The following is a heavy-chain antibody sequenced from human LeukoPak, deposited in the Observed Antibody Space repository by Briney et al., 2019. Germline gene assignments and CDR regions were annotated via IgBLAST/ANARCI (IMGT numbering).Heavy chain of an antibody. J-gene: IGHJ4*02. CDR2: ISYSGRT. CDR1: RGSISDYY. V-gene: IGHV4-59*13. CDR3: AGMRITTPTVRTLDY. D-gene: IGHD1-14*01. Sequence: SETLSLTCTVSRGSISDYYWSWIRQPPGKGLEWIGYISYSGRTSYKSSLRSRVTISVDTSKNQFSLKLSSVTAADTAVYYCAGMRITTPTVRTLDYWGQGTLVTVSS.